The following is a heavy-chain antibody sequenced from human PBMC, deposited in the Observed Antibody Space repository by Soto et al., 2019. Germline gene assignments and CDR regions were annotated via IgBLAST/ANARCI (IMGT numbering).Heavy chain of an antibody. CDR3: ARDRGGAWAFDY. CDR2: IIPIFGTA. V-gene: IGHV1-69*13. CDR1: GGTFSSYA. Sequence: ASVKVSCKASGGTFSSYAISWVRQAPGQGLEWMGGIIPIFGTANYAQKFQGRVTITADESTSTAYMELSSLRSEDTAVYYCARDRGGAWAFDYWGQGTLVTVSS. J-gene: IGHJ4*02. D-gene: IGHD1-26*01.